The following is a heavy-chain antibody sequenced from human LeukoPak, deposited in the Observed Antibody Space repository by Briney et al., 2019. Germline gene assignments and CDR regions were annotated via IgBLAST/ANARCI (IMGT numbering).Heavy chain of an antibody. J-gene: IGHJ5*02. CDR3: AKGYGLQLVNDWFDP. V-gene: IGHV3-30*18. Sequence: PGGSLRLSCAASGFTFSSYGMHWVRQTPGMGLEWVAVISYDGSNKYYADSVKGRFTVSRDNSKNTLYLQINSLRAEDTAVYYCAKGYGLQLVNDWFDPWGQGTLVSVSS. CDR2: ISYDGSNK. D-gene: IGHD6-13*01. CDR1: GFTFSSYG.